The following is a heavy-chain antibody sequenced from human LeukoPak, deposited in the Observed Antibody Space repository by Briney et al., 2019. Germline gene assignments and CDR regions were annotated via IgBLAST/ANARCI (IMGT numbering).Heavy chain of an antibody. CDR2: IYHSGST. CDR1: GGSISSGGYS. J-gene: IGHJ4*02. CDR3: ARETTAGVIDY. D-gene: IGHD6-13*01. Sequence: PSQTLSLTCAVSGGSISSGGYSWSWIRQPPGKGLEWIGYIYHSGSTYYNPSLKSRVTISVDRSKNQFSLKLSSVTAAGTAVYYCARETTAGVIDYWGQGTLVTVSS. V-gene: IGHV4-30-2*01.